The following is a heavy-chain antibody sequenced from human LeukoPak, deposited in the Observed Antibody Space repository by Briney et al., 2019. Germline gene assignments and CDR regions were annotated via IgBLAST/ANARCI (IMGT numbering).Heavy chain of an antibody. Sequence: GGSLRLSCAASGFTFSSYAMSWVRQAPGKGLEWVSAISGSGGSTYYADSVKGRFTISRDNAKNTLYLQMNSLRAEDTAVYFCARVRSSSWFDYWGQGTLVAVSS. CDR1: GFTFSSYA. CDR2: ISGSGGST. CDR3: ARVRSSSWFDY. J-gene: IGHJ4*02. V-gene: IGHV3-23*01. D-gene: IGHD6-13*01.